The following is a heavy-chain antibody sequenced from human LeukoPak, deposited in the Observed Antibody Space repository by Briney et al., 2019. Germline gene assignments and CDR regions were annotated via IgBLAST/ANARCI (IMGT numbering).Heavy chain of an antibody. Sequence: GGSLRLSCAASGFTFSSYWMSWVRQAPGKGLEWVANIKQDGSEEYYVDSVKGRFTISRGNAKNSLYLQMNSLRAEDTAVYYCARPPYSSSSDYWGQGTLVTVSS. J-gene: IGHJ4*02. CDR2: IKQDGSEE. V-gene: IGHV3-7*01. CDR3: ARPPYSSSSDY. CDR1: GFTFSSYW. D-gene: IGHD6-6*01.